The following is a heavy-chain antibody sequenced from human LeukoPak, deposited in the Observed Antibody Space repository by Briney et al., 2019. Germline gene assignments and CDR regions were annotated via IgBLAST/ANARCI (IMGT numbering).Heavy chain of an antibody. D-gene: IGHD2-15*01. Sequence: SETLSLTCTVSGGSISSSSYYRGWIRQPPGKGLEWIGSIYYSGSTYYNPSLKSRVTISVYTSKNQFSLKLSSVTAADTAVYYCARLYLGYCSGDSCLLNYYGMDVWAQGTRVTVSS. CDR1: GGSISSSSYY. V-gene: IGHV4-39*01. J-gene: IGHJ6*02. CDR2: IYYSGST. CDR3: ARLYLGYCSGDSCLLNYYGMDV.